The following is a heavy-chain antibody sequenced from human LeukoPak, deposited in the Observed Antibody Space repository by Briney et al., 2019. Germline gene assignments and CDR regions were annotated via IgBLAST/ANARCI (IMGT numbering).Heavy chain of an antibody. V-gene: IGHV1-2*02. CDR2: INPNSGGT. CDR3: ARETRRDGTVSSPTDY. Sequence: ASVKVSCKASGYTFTGYYMHWVRQAPGQGLEWMGWINPNSGGTNYAQRFQGRVTMTRDTSISTAYMELSRLRSDDTAVYYCARETRRDGTVSSPTDYWGQGTLVTVSS. D-gene: IGHD6-6*01. CDR1: GYTFTGYY. J-gene: IGHJ4*02.